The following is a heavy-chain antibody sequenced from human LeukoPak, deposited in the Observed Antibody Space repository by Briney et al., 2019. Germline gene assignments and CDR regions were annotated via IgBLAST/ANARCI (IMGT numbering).Heavy chain of an antibody. D-gene: IGHD3-10*01. V-gene: IGHV3-23*01. CDR1: GFTFSTCA. Sequence: GGSLRLSCAASGFTFSTCAMNWVRLPPGKGLEWVSTISGSGDATYYADSVKGRFTISRDNSKNTLYLQMNSLRAEDTAVYHCARAKGSYSFDYWGQGTLVTVSS. CDR2: ISGSGDAT. CDR3: ARAKGSYSFDY. J-gene: IGHJ4*02.